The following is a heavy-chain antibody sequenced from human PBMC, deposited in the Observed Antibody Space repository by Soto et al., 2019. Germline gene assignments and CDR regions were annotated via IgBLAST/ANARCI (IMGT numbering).Heavy chain of an antibody. J-gene: IGHJ4*02. D-gene: IGHD3-3*01. CDR3: ATMTGFLVPTLEADY. CDR1: GNSISDRNYY. CDR2: IFYTGST. Sequence: HLQLQESGPGLVKPSETLSLTCTVSGNSISDRNYYWGWIRQPPGKGLEWIGSIFYTGSTSYSPSLRGRVTISVDPSKNQFSLKVTSVTAADTAIYFCATMTGFLVPTLEADYWGQGALVTVSS. V-gene: IGHV4-39*01.